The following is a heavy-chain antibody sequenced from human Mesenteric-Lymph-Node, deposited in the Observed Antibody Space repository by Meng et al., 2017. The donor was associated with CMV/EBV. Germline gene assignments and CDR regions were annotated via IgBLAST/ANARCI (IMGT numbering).Heavy chain of an antibody. D-gene: IGHD3-3*01. CDR2: ISGSGGST. Sequence: GGSLRLSCAASGFTFSSYAMSWVRQAPGKGLEWVSAISGSGGSTYYADSVKGRFTISRDNSKNTLYLQMNSLRAEDTAVYYCAKDKRFLEWLLPNNWFDPWGQGTLVTVSS. CDR1: GFTFSSYA. CDR3: AKDKRFLEWLLPNNWFDP. J-gene: IGHJ5*02. V-gene: IGHV3-23*01.